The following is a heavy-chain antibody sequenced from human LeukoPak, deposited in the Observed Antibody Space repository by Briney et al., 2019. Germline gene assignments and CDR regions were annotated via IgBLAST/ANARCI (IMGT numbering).Heavy chain of an antibody. CDR3: ATRKLGNDY. J-gene: IGHJ4*02. CDR2: IYYTET. CDR1: GSSISGAYF. Sequence: SSETLSLTCTVSGSSISGAYFWGRIRQPPGKGLEWIGYIYYTETSYNPSLKSRVTISADTSKNQFSLKLYSVTAADTAVYYCATRKLGNDYWGQGTLVTVSS. D-gene: IGHD7-27*01. V-gene: IGHV4-61*08.